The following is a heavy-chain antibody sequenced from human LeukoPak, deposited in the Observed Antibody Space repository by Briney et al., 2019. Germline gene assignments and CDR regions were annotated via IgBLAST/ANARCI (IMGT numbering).Heavy chain of an antibody. V-gene: IGHV3-48*03. CDR1: GFTFSSYE. CDR3: AREYSSSSGHVFDH. Sequence: GGSLRLSCAASGFTFSSYEMNWVRRAPGKGLEWVSYISSSGSTIYYADSVKGRFTISRDNAKNSLYLQMNSLRAEDTAVYYCAREYSSSSGHVFDHWGQGALVTVSS. D-gene: IGHD6-6*01. J-gene: IGHJ4*02. CDR2: ISSSGSTI.